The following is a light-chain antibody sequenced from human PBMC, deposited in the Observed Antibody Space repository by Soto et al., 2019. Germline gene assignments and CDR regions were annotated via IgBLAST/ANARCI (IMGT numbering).Light chain of an antibody. CDR1: SSNIGSNS. CDR2: SNN. CDR3: AAWDDSLNGPV. V-gene: IGLV1-44*01. J-gene: IGLJ1*01. Sequence: QSVLTQPPSASGTPGQRVSISCSGSSSNIGSNSVNWYQQLPGTAPKLLIYSNNQRPSGVPDRISGSKSGTSASLAISGLQSADEADHYCAAWDDSLNGPVFGTGTKLTVL.